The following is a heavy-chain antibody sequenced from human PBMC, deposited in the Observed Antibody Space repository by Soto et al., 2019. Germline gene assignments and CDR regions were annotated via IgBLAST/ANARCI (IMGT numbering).Heavy chain of an antibody. CDR1: GYTFSNYG. CDR2: ISLYSDGT. Sequence: ASVKVSCKASGYTFSNYGITWVRQAPGQPLEWLGWISLYSDGTNYAQKFQGRASMTTDTSTTTAYMELRSLRSYDTALYYCARVVPGAEHWLGLWRKETLVTVSS. V-gene: IGHV1-18*01. CDR3: ARVVPGAEHWLGL. J-gene: IGHJ5*02. D-gene: IGHD1-26*01.